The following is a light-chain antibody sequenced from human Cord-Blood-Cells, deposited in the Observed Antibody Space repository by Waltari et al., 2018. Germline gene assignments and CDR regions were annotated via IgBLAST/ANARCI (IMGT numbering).Light chain of an antibody. CDR2: YDS. CDR1: NIGSKS. CDR3: QLCSLSRYPVV. V-gene: IGLV3-21*04. Sequence: SYVLTQPPSVSVAPGKTARITCGGNNIGSKSVHWYQQKPGQAPVLVIYYDSDRPSGIPERFSGSNSGNTATLTISRVEAGARYSFSCQLCSLSRYPVVFCGGTKLTVL. J-gene: IGLJ2*01.